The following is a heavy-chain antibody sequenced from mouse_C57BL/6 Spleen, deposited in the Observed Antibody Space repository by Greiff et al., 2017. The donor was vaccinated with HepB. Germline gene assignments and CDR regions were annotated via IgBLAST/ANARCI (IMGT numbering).Heavy chain of an antibody. D-gene: IGHD2-1*01. V-gene: IGHV1-19*01. Sequence: EVKLVESGPVLVKPGASVKMSCKASGYTFTDYYMNWVKQSHGKSLEWIGVINPYNGGTSYNQKFKGKATLTVDNSSSPSSMPLSSLTSEDSAVYFCARRRGNYVGDYWGHGPPLTVSS. CDR1: GYTFTDYY. CDR2: INPYNGGT. CDR3: ARRRGNYVGDY. J-gene: IGHJ2*01.